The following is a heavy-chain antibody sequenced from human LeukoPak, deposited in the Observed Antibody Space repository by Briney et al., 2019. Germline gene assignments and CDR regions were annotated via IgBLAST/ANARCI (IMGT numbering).Heavy chain of an antibody. D-gene: IGHD3/OR15-3a*01. CDR2: IYSGGST. Sequence: PGGSLRLSCAASGFTFSDYYMSWIRQAPGKGLEWVSVIYSGGSTYYADSVKGRFTISRDNSKNTLYLQMNSLRAEDTAVYYCARAWYRFGQFDYWGQGTLVTVSS. J-gene: IGHJ4*02. CDR1: GFTFSDYY. V-gene: IGHV3-53*01. CDR3: ARAWYRFGQFDY.